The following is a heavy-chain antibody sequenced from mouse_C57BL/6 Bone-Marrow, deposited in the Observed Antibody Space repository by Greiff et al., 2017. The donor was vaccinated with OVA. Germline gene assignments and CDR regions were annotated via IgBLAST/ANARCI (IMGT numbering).Heavy chain of an antibody. D-gene: IGHD2-1*01. CDR3: ARRVYYGNYFAMDY. CDR1: GYTFTGYW. Sequence: VQGVESGAELMKPGASVKLSCTATGYTFTGYWIEWVKQRPGHGLEWIGAILPGSGSTNYTEKVKGKVTFTADTSSNTAYMQLSSLTTEDSAIYYCARRVYYGNYFAMDYWGQGTSVTVSS. V-gene: IGHV1-9*01. J-gene: IGHJ4*01. CDR2: ILPGSGST.